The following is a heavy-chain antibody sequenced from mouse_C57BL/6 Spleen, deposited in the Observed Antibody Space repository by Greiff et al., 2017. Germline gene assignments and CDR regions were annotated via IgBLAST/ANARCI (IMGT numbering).Heavy chain of an antibody. CDR1: GYTFTSYW. V-gene: IGHV1-61*01. J-gene: IGHJ3*01. D-gene: IGHD1-1*01. CDR3: ARRGSSPFAY. CDR2: IYPSDSET. Sequence: QVQLQQPGAELVRPGSSVKLSCKASGYTFTSYWMDWVKQRPGQGLEWIGNIYPSDSETHYNQKFKDKATLTGDKSSSTAYMQLSSLTSEDSAVYYCARRGSSPFAYWGQGTLVTVSA.